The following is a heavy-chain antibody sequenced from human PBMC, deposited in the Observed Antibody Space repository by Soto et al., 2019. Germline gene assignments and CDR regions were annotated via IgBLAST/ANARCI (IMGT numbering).Heavy chain of an antibody. CDR3: ATSNQRITVCVVVVDFDH. J-gene: IGHJ4*02. D-gene: IGHD3-3*01. Sequence: ASGKVSCKVSGYTLTELSMHWVRQAPGKGLEWMGNFDPEDGETVYAQKFQGRVTMTEDTSTDTAYMELSSLRSEDTAVYYCATSNQRITVCVVVVDFDHRGQGTMATVSS. CDR1: GYTLTELS. V-gene: IGHV1-24*01. CDR2: FDPEDGET.